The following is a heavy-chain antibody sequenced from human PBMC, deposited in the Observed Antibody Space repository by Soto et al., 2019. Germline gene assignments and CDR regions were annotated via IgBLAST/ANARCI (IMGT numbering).Heavy chain of an antibody. CDR3: AHRYDFWSSPYDDY. J-gene: IGHJ4*02. D-gene: IGHD3-3*01. CDR1: GFSLSTSGVG. V-gene: IGHV2-5*01. CDR2: IYWNDDK. Sequence: SGPTLVNPTQTLTLTCTFSGFSLSTSGVGVGWIRQPPGKALEWLALIYWNDDKRYSPSLKSRLTITKDTSKNQVVLTMTNMDPVDTAPYSWAHRYDFWSSPYDDYWSQRTVVT.